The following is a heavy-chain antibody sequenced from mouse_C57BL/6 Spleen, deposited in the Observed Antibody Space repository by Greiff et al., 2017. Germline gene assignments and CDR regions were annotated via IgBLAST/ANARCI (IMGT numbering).Heavy chain of an antibody. CDR1: GYTFTSYW. V-gene: IGHV1-72*01. D-gene: IGHD2-4*01. CDR2: IDPNSGGT. J-gene: IGHJ3*01. CDR3: ANPLLCDYDGGPFAY. Sequence: QVQLQQPGAELVKPGASVKLSCKASGYTFTSYWMHWVKQRPGRGLEWIGRIDPNSGGTKYNEKFKSKATLTVDKPSSTAYMQLSSLTSEDSAVYYCANPLLCDYDGGPFAYWGQGTLVTVSA.